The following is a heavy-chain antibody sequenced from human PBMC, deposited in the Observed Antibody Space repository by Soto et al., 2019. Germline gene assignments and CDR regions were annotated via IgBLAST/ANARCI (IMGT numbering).Heavy chain of an antibody. V-gene: IGHV4-30-4*08. CDR3: ARGDSSSSPYYYYYYGMDV. Sequence: PSETLSLTCTVSGGSINSGAYYWSWIRQRPGKGLEWIGLIYYNGSPYYSPSLKSRITINPDTSKNQFSLQLNSVTPEDTAVYYCARGDSSSSPYYYYYYGMDVWGQGATVTVSS. J-gene: IGHJ6*02. CDR1: GGSINSGAYY. D-gene: IGHD6-6*01. CDR2: IYYNGSP.